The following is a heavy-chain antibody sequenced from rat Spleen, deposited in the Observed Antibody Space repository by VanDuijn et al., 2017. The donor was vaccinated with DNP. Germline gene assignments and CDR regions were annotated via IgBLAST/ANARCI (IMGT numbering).Heavy chain of an antibody. CDR1: GFTFNNYY. Sequence: VQLKESGPGLIPPSQTLSLTCVVSGFTFNNYYMTWIRQVPGTGLEWVASISNGGGSTYYPDSVKGRFTISRDNAENTVYLQMNSLRSEDTATYYCAKGGDYGGFDYWGQGVMVTVSS. D-gene: IGHD1-11*01. V-gene: IGHV5-58*01. CDR3: AKGGDYGGFDY. CDR2: ISNGGGST. J-gene: IGHJ2*01.